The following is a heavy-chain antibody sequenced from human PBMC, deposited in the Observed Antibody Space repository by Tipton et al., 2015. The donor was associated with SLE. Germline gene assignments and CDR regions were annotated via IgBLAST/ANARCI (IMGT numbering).Heavy chain of an antibody. CDR3: ARTVGDYGYHYYYGMDV. CDR1: GFTVSSNY. D-gene: IGHD4/OR15-4a*01. J-gene: IGHJ6*02. CDR2: IYSGGST. Sequence: SLRLSCAASGFTVSSNYMSWVRQAPGKGLEWVSVIYSGGSTYYADSVKGRFTISRDNSKNTLYLQMNSLRAEDTAVYYCARTVGDYGYHYYYGMDVWGQGTTVTVSS. V-gene: IGHV3-53*01.